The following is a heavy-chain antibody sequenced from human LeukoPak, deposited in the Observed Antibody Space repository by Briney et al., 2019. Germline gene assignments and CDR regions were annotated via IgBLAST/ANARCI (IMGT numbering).Heavy chain of an antibody. Sequence: GGSLRLSCAASGFTFSSYSMNWVRQAPGKGLEWVSSISSSSSYIYYADSVKGRFTISRDNAKNSLYLQMNSLRAEDTAVYYCARVALRLRLGDYYYYMDVWGKGTTVTVSS. V-gene: IGHV3-21*01. D-gene: IGHD3-16*01. CDR2: ISSSSSYI. J-gene: IGHJ6*03. CDR1: GFTFSSYS. CDR3: ARVALRLRLGDYYYYMDV.